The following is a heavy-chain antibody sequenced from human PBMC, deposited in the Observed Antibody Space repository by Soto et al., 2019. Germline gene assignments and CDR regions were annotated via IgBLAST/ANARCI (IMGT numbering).Heavy chain of an antibody. CDR2: VSPKSGGT. D-gene: IGHD2-8*02. J-gene: IGHJ5*02. CDR1: GYNFRDYD. V-gene: IGHV1-2*02. Sequence: GASGNVSCKSSGYNFRDYDIHWGRRGPGQGLEWLGWVSPKSGGTNYAQKFKGRVTMTRDTSSNTVYMDLSGLKSDDTAVFYCAREISGGGTLNWFDPWGQGTLVPVSS. CDR3: AREISGGGTLNWFDP.